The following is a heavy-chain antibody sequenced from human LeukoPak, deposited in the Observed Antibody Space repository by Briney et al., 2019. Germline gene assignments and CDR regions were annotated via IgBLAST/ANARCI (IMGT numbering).Heavy chain of an antibody. V-gene: IGHV1-69*13. J-gene: IGHJ5*02. CDR2: IIPIFGTA. CDR1: GYTFTGYY. Sequence: GASVKVSCKASGYTFTGYYMHWVRQAPGQGLEWMGGIIPIFGTANYAQKFQGRVTITADESTSTAYMELSSLRSEDTAVYYCARSRYSSSWYWFDPWGQGTLVTVSS. D-gene: IGHD6-13*01. CDR3: ARSRYSSSWYWFDP.